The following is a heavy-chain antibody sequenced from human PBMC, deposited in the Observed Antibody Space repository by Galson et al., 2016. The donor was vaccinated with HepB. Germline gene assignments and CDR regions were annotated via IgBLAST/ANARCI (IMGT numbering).Heavy chain of an antibody. CDR2: IKQDGSET. D-gene: IGHD3-9*01. V-gene: IGHV3-7*03. Sequence: SLRLSCAASGFTFSSYWMSWVRQAPGKGLEWVANIKQDGSETYYVDSVKGRFTISRDNAKNSLYLQMNSLRAEDTAVYYCARNLLFDWLSRADFDYWGQGTLVTVSS. J-gene: IGHJ4*02. CDR3: ARNLLFDWLSRADFDY. CDR1: GFTFSSYW.